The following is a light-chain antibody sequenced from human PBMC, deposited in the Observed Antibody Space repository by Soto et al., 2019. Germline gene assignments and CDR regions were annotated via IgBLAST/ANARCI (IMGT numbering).Light chain of an antibody. CDR1: SSDVGGYNH. CDR2: EVS. Sequence: QSALTQPPSASGSPGQSVTISCTGTSSDVGGYNHVSWYQQHPGKAPKLMIYEVSKRPSGVPDRFSGSKSGNTASLTVSGLQDEDEDDYYCSSYTASSSLVFGGGTKLTVL. J-gene: IGLJ3*02. CDR3: SSYTASSSLV. V-gene: IGLV2-8*01.